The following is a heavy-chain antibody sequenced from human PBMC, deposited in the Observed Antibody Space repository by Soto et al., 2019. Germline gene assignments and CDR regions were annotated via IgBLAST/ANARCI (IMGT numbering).Heavy chain of an antibody. CDR1: GHTFTSHT. Sequence: ASVKVSCKASGHTFTSHTIHWVRQAPGQSFEWLGWINVGNGNTRSSRKFQDRVTIDRDTSASTVSMEVSSLRSEDTAIYFCARVAMATTTKGIFYYDYWGQGTLVTVSS. CDR2: INVGNGNT. J-gene: IGHJ4*02. CDR3: ARVAMATTTKGIFYYDY. D-gene: IGHD2-21*01. V-gene: IGHV1-3*01.